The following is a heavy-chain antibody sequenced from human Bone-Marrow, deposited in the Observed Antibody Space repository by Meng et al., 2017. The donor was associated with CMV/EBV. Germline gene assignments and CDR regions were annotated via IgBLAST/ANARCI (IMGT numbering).Heavy chain of an antibody. CDR1: GFTFSGSA. CDR3: TRLEARDYYYGMDG. J-gene: IGHJ6*02. CDR2: IRSKANNYAT. Sequence: GESLKISCAASGFTFSGSAMHWVRQASGKGLEWVGRIRSKANNYATAYAASVKGRFTISRDDSENTAFLQMNSLKTEDTAVYYCTRLEARDYYYGMDGWGQGTTVTVSS. V-gene: IGHV3-73*01.